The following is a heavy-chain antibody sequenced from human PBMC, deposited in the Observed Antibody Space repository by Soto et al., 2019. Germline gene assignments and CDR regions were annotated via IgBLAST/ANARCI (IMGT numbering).Heavy chain of an antibody. CDR3: ARMRPSGYGSGSYCDDY. V-gene: IGHV2-26*01. CDR2: IFSNDEG. D-gene: IGHD3-10*01. J-gene: IGHJ4*02. CDR1: GFSLSDARSA. Sequence: QVTLKESGPVLVKPTETLTLTCNVSGFSLSDARSAVSWIRQPPGKALEWLAHIFSNDEGSYITSLRSRLTISKDTSEGLVVPTMTNVDPMDTATYFCARMRPSGYGSGSYCDDYWGQGALVTVSA.